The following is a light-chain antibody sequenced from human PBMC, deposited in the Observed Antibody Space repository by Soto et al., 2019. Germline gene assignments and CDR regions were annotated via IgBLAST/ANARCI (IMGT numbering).Light chain of an antibody. CDR1: QSVSSN. Sequence: EIVMTQSPATLSVSPGERATLSCRASQSVSSNLAWYQQKPGQAPRLLIYGASTRATGIPARFSGSGSGTAFTLTISSLQSEDFAVYYCQQYNNWWWTFGQGTKVEIK. J-gene: IGKJ1*01. CDR2: GAS. V-gene: IGKV3-15*01. CDR3: QQYNNWWWT.